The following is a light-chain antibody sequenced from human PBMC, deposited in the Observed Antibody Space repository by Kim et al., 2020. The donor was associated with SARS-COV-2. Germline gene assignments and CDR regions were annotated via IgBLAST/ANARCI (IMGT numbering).Light chain of an antibody. V-gene: IGLV3-19*01. CDR1: SLRTYY. Sequence: ALGQTVRITCQGYSLRTYYASWYQQKPGQAPVLVIYAKNNRPSGIPDRFSGSSSGNTASLTIAGAQAEDEADYYCNSRDSSGNHVVFGGGTQLTVL. CDR2: AKN. J-gene: IGLJ2*01. CDR3: NSRDSSGNHVV.